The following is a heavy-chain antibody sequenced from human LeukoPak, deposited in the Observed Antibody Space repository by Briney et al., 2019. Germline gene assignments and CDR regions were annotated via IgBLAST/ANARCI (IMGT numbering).Heavy chain of an antibody. Sequence: SETLSFTCTVSGYSVSSGYYWGWIRQPPGKGLEWIGSIYHSGSTYYNPSLKSRVTISVGTSKNQFSLKLSSVTAADTAVYYCARDRGFDYWGQGTLVTVSS. V-gene: IGHV4-38-2*02. J-gene: IGHJ4*02. CDR3: ARDRGFDY. CDR1: GYSVSSGYY. CDR2: IYHSGST.